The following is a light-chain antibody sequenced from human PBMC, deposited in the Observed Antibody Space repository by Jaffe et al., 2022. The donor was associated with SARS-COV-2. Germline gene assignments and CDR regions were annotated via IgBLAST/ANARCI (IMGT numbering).Light chain of an antibody. CDR1: QSVSSN. J-gene: IGKJ1*01. V-gene: IGKV3-15*01. CDR2: GAS. CDR3: QQYNHWPPT. Sequence: EIVMTQSPVTLSVSPGEGATLSCRASQSVSSNLAWYQQKPGQAPRLLMYGASTRASGIPSRFSGSGSGAEFSLSISSLQSEDFAVYHCQQYNHWPPTFGQGTKVDIK.